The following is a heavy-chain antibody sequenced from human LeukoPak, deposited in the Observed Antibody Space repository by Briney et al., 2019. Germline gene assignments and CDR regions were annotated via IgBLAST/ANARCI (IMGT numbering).Heavy chain of an antibody. CDR1: GGSVSNTGYY. Sequence: PSETLSLTCPVSGGSVSNTGYYWGWIRQSPGKGLEWLGHIFYSGGTYYNPSLENRVVVSVDTSKKQFSLQLNSVTAADTAVYFCAAISTSTGFFNYWGQGTLVTVSS. V-gene: IGHV4-39*07. D-gene: IGHD2-21*01. J-gene: IGHJ4*02. CDR2: IFYSGGT. CDR3: AAISTSTGFFNY.